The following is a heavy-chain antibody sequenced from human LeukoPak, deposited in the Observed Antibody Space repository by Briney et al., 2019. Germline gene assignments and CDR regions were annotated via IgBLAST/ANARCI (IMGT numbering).Heavy chain of an antibody. V-gene: IGHV3-11*04. CDR3: ARDHNYAFDY. J-gene: IGHJ4*02. Sequence: GGSLRLSCAAPGFTFSDYSMNWVRQAPGKGLEWVSYIGLSSGARYYADSVKGRFSISSDNAKNSLSLRMNSLRADDTAVYYCARDHNYAFDYWGQGILVTVSS. D-gene: IGHD5-18*01. CDR1: GFTFSDYS. CDR2: IGLSSGAR.